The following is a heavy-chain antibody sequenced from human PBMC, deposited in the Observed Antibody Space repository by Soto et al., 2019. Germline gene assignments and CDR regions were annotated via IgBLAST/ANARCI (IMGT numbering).Heavy chain of an antibody. J-gene: IGHJ4*02. D-gene: IGHD3-10*01. V-gene: IGHV1-69*02. CDR2: VNPIVRMS. CDR3: ASSYGSGYRAFDY. CDR1: GDTFNFYS. Sequence: QVQLVQSGAEVKRPGSSVKVSCKASGDTFNFYSINWVRQAPGLGLEWMGRVNPIVRMSNYAQKFQGRVTMTADKSTSKGYMELSSLRSEDTAIYYCASSYGSGYRAFDYWGQGALVTVSS.